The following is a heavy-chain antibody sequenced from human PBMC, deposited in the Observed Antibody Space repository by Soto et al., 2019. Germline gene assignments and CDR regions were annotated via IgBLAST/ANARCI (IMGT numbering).Heavy chain of an antibody. Sequence: QVQLVQSGAEVKKPGASVKVSCKASGYTFTSYGISWVRQAPGQGLEWMGWISAYNGNTNYAQKLQGRVTMTTDTSTSTAYRELRSLRSDDTAVYYGARGRGGELLQGSFDYWGQGTLVTVSS. CDR3: ARGRGGELLQGSFDY. CDR1: GYTFTSYG. D-gene: IGHD1-26*01. CDR2: ISAYNGNT. V-gene: IGHV1-18*01. J-gene: IGHJ4*02.